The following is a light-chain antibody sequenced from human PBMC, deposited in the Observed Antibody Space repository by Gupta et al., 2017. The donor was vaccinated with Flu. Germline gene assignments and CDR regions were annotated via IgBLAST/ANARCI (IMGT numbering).Light chain of an antibody. Sequence: IPCRSSQIFVYKKGITYLTWVQQRPGQSPMVLIYEVSNRDAGVQDRFSGSGSVTDFTLKINRVGAEDFGFYYCMRGTHPWTFGQGTRLESK. CDR1: QIFVYKKGITY. V-gene: IGKV2-30*01. CDR3: MRGTHPWT. CDR2: EVS. J-gene: IGKJ2*02.